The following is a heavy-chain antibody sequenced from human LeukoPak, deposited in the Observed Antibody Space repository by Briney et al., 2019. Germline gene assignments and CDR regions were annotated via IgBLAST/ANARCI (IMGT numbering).Heavy chain of an antibody. J-gene: IGHJ5*02. D-gene: IGHD5-24*01. Sequence: SETLSLTCTVPSAAISRSYWIWIRQTPGKGLEWIGYISYSGVSTYNPSLGSRVTISRDTSKTEVSLNLSSLTAADTAVYFCARLPEGGYATSLGWLDPWGQGTRVAVSS. CDR3: ARLPEGGYATSLGWLDP. CDR1: SAAISRSY. CDR2: ISYSGVS. V-gene: IGHV4-59*08.